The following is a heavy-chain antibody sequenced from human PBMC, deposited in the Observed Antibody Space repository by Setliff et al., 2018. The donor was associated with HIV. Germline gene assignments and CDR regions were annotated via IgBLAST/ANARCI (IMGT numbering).Heavy chain of an antibody. J-gene: IGHJ4*02. Sequence: LRLSCAASRFTFSIYWMHWVRQAPGKGLVWVSRINRDGTTTTYADSVKGRFTISRDNSKNTVYLQMNSLRAEDTAVYYCAREAGYGPPAAMGTDFDYWGQGTLVTVSS. CDR2: INRDGTTT. CDR1: RFTFSIYW. CDR3: AREAGYGPPAAMGTDFDY. D-gene: IGHD2-2*01. V-gene: IGHV3-74*03.